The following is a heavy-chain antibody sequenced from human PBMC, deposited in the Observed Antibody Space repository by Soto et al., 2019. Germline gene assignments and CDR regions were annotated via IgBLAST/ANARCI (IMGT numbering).Heavy chain of an antibody. V-gene: IGHV3-30-3*01. J-gene: IGHJ5*01. D-gene: IGHD6-13*01. CDR1: GFTFSSYA. CDR2: ISYDGSNK. CDR3: ARDAAAGILRWFDS. Sequence: QVQLVESGGGVVQPGRSLRLSCAASGFTFSSYAMHWVRQAPGKGLEWVAVISYDGSNKYYADSVKGRFTISRDNSKNTLYLQMNSLRAEDTAVYYCARDAAAGILRWFDSWGQGTLVTVSS.